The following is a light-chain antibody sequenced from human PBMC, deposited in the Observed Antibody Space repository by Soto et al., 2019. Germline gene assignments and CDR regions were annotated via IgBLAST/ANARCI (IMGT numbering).Light chain of an antibody. CDR2: RDN. V-gene: IGLV1-47*02. CDR1: ISNSESNY. J-gene: IGLJ3*02. Sequence: QSVLTQPPSASGTPGQRVTISCSGSISNSESNYVYWYRQLPGTAPKLLIYRDNQRPSGVPDRFSGSKSGTSASLAISGLRSEDEADYYCATWDDSLRGVFGGGTKVTVL. CDR3: ATWDDSLRGV.